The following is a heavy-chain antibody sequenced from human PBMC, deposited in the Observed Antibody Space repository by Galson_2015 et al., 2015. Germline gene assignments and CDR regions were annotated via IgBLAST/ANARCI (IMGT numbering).Heavy chain of an antibody. CDR1: GYTFTSYY. Sequence: SVKVSCKASGYTFTSYYMHWVRQAPGQGLEWMGIINPSGGSTSYAQKFQGRVTMTRDTSTSTVYMELSSLRSEDTAVYYCARDGFAMVQGVTHYYYYRDVWGKGTPVPVSS. D-gene: IGHD3-10*01. J-gene: IGHJ6*03. CDR2: INPSGGST. V-gene: IGHV1-46*01. CDR3: ARDGFAMVQGVTHYYYYRDV.